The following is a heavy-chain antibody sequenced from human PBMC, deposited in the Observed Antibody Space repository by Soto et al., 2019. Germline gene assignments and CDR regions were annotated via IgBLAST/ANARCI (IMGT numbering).Heavy chain of an antibody. V-gene: IGHV3-48*01. CDR3: ASEHRAGLWFGELLA. CDR2: ISSSSSTI. J-gene: IGHJ5*02. D-gene: IGHD3-10*01. CDR1: GFTFSSYS. Sequence: EVQLVESGGGLVQPGGSLRLSCAASGFTFSSYSMNWVRQAPGKGLEWVSYISSSSSTIYYADSVKGRFTISRDNAKNSLYLQMNSLRAEDTAVYYCASEHRAGLWFGELLAWGQGTLVTVSS.